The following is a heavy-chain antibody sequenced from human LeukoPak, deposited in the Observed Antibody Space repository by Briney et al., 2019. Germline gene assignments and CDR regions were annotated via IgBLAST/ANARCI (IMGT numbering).Heavy chain of an antibody. V-gene: IGHV3-23*01. J-gene: IGHJ3*02. CDR3: ARVVGYSGYDPGVDAFDI. Sequence: GGTLRLSCAASGFTFSNYGMSWVRQAPGKGLEWVSAIRGTGTSTYYADSVKGRFTISRDNSKNTLYLQMNSLRAEDTAVYYCARVVGYSGYDPGVDAFDIWGQGTMVTVSS. CDR1: GFTFSNYG. D-gene: IGHD5-12*01. CDR2: IRGTGTST.